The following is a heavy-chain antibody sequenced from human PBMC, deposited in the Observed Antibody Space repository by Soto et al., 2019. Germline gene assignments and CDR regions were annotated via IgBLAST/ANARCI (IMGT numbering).Heavy chain of an antibody. CDR1: GITLRTAW. V-gene: IGHV3-15*01. D-gene: IGHD1-1*01. CDR3: VKWKVGDYSGVGV. CDR2: IKSETDGGTI. Sequence: EVQLVESGGGLVKPGGSLRLSCEASGITLRTAWMTRVRQAPGKGLEWVGRIKSETDGGTIDYAAPVKGRFTISRDDSKNTLYLQMNNLKIEDSALYYCVKWKVGDYSGVGVWGQGTTVTVSS. J-gene: IGHJ6*02.